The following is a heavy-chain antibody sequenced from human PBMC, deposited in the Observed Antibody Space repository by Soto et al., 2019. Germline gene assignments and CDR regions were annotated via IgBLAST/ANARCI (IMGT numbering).Heavy chain of an antibody. CDR3: ARLKGGYSQDFDY. Sequence: QVQLQESGPGLVKPSETLSLTCTVSDTSISNYYWSWIRQPPGKGLEWIGYIYYSGITNYNPSLTRRVTISIDTSKNQFSLKLTSVTAADTAVYYCARLKGGYSQDFDYWGQGTLVTVSS. CDR1: DTSISNYY. D-gene: IGHD4-4*01. J-gene: IGHJ4*02. V-gene: IGHV4-59*08. CDR2: IYYSGIT.